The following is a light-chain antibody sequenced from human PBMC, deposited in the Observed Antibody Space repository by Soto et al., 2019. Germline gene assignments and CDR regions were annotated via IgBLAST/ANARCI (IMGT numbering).Light chain of an antibody. CDR2: DAS. Sequence: EIVLTQSPATLSLSPGERATLSCRASQSVSSYLAWYQQKPGQAPRLLIYDASNRATGIPARFSGSGSGTDFTLTISSLETEDFAVYYCQQRRNWPLTFGQGTKLEIK. J-gene: IGKJ2*01. CDR3: QQRRNWPLT. V-gene: IGKV3-11*01. CDR1: QSVSSY.